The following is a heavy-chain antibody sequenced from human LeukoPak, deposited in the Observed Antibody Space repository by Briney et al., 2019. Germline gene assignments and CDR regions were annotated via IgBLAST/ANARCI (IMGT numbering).Heavy chain of an antibody. CDR1: GYTFTAYY. J-gene: IGHJ5*02. Sequence: ASVKVSCKSSGYTFTAYYMHWVRQAPGQGLEWMGWINPNSGGTNYAQKFQGRVTMTRDTSISTAYMEPSRLRSDDTAVYYCARDPDSSSWYGWFDPWGQGTLVTVSS. CDR3: ARDPDSSSWYGWFDP. CDR2: INPNSGGT. V-gene: IGHV1-2*02. D-gene: IGHD6-13*01.